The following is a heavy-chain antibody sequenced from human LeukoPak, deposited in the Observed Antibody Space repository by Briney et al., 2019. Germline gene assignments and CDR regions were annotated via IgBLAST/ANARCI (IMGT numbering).Heavy chain of an antibody. V-gene: IGHV3-30*04. CDR3: ARTGGDGYWVYYYYGMDV. D-gene: IGHD5-24*01. Sequence: GGSLRLSCAASGFTFSSYAMHWVRQAPGKGLEWVAVISYDGSNKYYADSAKGRFTISRDNSKNTLYLQMNSLRAEDTAVYYCARTGGDGYWVYYYYGMDVWGQGTTVTVSS. CDR2: ISYDGSNK. J-gene: IGHJ6*02. CDR1: GFTFSSYA.